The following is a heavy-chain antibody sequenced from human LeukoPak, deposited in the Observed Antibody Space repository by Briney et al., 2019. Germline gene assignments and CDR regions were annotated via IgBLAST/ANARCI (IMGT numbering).Heavy chain of an antibody. CDR2: ISSSSSYI. J-gene: IGHJ4*02. V-gene: IGHV3-21*01. CDR3: ARASVVPAAMCDY. D-gene: IGHD2-2*01. CDR1: GFTFGSYA. Sequence: PGGSLRLSCAASGFTFGSYAMNWVRQAPGKGLEWVSSISSSSSYIYYADSVKGRFTISRDNAKNSLYLQMNSLRAEDTAVYYCARASVVPAAMCDYWGQGTLVTVSS.